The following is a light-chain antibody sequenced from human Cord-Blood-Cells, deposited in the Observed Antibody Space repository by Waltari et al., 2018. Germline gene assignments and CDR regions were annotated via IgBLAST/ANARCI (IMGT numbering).Light chain of an antibody. CDR2: GAS. V-gene: IGKV3-15*01. J-gene: IGKJ1*01. Sequence: EIVMTQSPATLSVSPGERATLSCRASQSVSSNLAWYQQKPGQAPRVLIYGASTRATGIPARFSGSGSGTEFTRTISSLQSEDFAVYDCQQYNNWPPWTFGQGTKVEIK. CDR1: QSVSSN. CDR3: QQYNNWPPWT.